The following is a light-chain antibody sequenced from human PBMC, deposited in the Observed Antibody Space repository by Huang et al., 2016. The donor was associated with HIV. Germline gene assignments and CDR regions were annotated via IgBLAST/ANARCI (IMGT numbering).Light chain of an antibody. CDR1: QAISRY. CDR2: AAS. Sequence: ALRITQSPSSLSASTGERVTITCRASQAISRYLAWYQQKPGKAPKILSYAASTLQSGIPPRFGDSGSGTDFTLTISCLQSEDFATYYCQQYYTYPYTFGQGTKLEVK. V-gene: IGKV1-8*01. CDR3: QQYYTYPYT. J-gene: IGKJ2*01.